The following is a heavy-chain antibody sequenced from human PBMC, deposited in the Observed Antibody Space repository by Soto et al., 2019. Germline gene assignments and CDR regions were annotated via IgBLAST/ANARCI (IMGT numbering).Heavy chain of an antibody. J-gene: IGHJ5*02. CDR1: GFTLTRSA. D-gene: IGHD3-9*01. V-gene: IGHV3-23*01. CDR2: ISAGGGGT. Sequence: PGGSLRLSCAGSGFTLTRSAVSWVRQAPGKGLEWVSGISAGGGGTYYADSVKGRFTISRDVAKNTVYLQMNSLRAEDTAVYYCAKVYDDILTGYYNVIENWFDPWGQGTLVTVSS. CDR3: AKVYDDILTGYYNVIENWFDP.